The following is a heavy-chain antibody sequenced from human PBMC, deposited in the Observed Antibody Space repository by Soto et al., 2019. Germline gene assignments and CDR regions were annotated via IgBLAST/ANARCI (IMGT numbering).Heavy chain of an antibody. V-gene: IGHV5-51*01. J-gene: IGHJ6*02. Sequence: GESLKISCKGSGYSFTSYWIGWARQMPGKGLEWMGIIYPGDSDTRYSPSFQGQVTISADKAISTAYLQWSSLKASDTAMYYCARQQYYDFWSGLVDVWGQGTTVTVSS. CDR3: ARQQYYDFWSGLVDV. CDR2: IYPGDSDT. CDR1: GYSFTSYW. D-gene: IGHD3-3*01.